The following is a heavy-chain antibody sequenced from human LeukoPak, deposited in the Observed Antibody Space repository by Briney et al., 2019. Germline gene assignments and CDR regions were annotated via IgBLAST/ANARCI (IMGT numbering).Heavy chain of an antibody. CDR2: ISTAGDP. J-gene: IGHJ3*02. D-gene: IGHD2-2*01. CDR1: RFNLSGVD. Sequence: PGGSLRLSCTASRFNLSGVDMQWGRQDKEKGLEWVSAISTAGDPYYLGSVKGRFTISRENAKNSFYLQMNSLRAGDTAVYYCAGQATPASAEGAFDIWGQGTMVTVSS. CDR3: AGQATPASAEGAFDI. V-gene: IGHV3-13*05.